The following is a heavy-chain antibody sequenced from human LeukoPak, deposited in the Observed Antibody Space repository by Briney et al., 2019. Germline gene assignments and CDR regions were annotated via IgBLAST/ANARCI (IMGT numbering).Heavy chain of an antibody. V-gene: IGHV3-48*01. J-gene: IGHJ4*02. Sequence: GGSLRLSCAASGFTFSSCAMSWVRQAPGKGLEWVSTISTSSSTIYYADSVNGRFTISRDNAKNSLYLQMHSLRAEDTAVYFCARDFEAAGFDYWGQGTLVTVSS. CDR2: ISTSSSTI. D-gene: IGHD6-19*01. CDR3: ARDFEAAGFDY. CDR1: GFTFSSCA.